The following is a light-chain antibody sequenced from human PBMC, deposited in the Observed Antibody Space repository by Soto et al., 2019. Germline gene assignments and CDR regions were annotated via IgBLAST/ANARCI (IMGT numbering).Light chain of an antibody. J-gene: IGKJ1*01. CDR3: HQRQSWPRT. CDR1: QSVTSSY. Sequence: ILLTQSPGTLSLSPWARAPLSCRASQSVTSSYLAWYQQKPGQAPRLLVYGASSRATGISDRFSASGSGTDFTLTISDVQPEDFALYYCHQRQSWPRTFGQGTKVDIK. V-gene: IGKV3-20*01. CDR2: GAS.